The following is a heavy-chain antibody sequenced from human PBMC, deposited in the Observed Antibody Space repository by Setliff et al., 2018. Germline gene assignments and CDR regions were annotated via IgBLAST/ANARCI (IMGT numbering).Heavy chain of an antibody. CDR1: GGFTSSYY. D-gene: IGHD7-27*01. J-gene: IGHJ5*02. CDR3: ARVTNWGLDLRFDP. V-gene: IGHV4-59*01. Sequence: SETLSLTCTISGGFTSSYYWSWIRQPPGKGLEWIGYIYYSGSTNYNPSLKSRVTMSVATFENHFSLKLNSLTAADTAVYYCARVTNWGLDLRFDPWGQGILVTVSS. CDR2: IYYSGST.